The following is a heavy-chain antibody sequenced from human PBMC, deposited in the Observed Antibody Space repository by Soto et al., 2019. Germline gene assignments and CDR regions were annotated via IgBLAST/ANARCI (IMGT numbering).Heavy chain of an antibody. CDR1: GFTFSSYG. CDR2: IWYDGSNK. J-gene: IGHJ6*02. V-gene: IGHV3-33*01. D-gene: IGHD6-13*01. Sequence: VQLVESGGGVVQPGRSLRLSCAASGFTFSSYGMHWVRQAPGKGLEWVAVIWYDGSNKYYADSVKGRFTISRDNSKNTLYLQMNSLRAEDTAVYYCARDGTAAGTETGMDVWGQGTTVTVSS. CDR3: ARDGTAAGTETGMDV.